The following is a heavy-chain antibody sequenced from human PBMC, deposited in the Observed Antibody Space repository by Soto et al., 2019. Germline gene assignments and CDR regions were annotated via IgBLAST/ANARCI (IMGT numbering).Heavy chain of an antibody. J-gene: IGHJ1*01. V-gene: IGHV1-69*01. CDR3: AVQTCGDACFSGAEHFQH. D-gene: IGHD2-21*02. Sequence: QVQLVQSGAEVKKPGSSVKVSCKASGGTFISYAFTWVRQAPGQGLEWIGGIMPIFGTPNYAQKFQARVTITADEATTTAYMELSSLRSEDTAVYYCAVQTCGDACFSGAEHFQHWGQGTLVTLSS. CDR2: IMPIFGTP. CDR1: GGTFISYA.